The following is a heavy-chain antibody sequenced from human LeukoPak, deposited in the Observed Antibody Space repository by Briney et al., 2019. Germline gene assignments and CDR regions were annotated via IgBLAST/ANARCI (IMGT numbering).Heavy chain of an antibody. CDR3: AKKAVAGTGGRLYYFDY. J-gene: IGHJ4*02. V-gene: IGHV3-23*01. D-gene: IGHD6-19*01. Sequence: GGSLRLSCVASGFTFSKYDVHWVRQAPGKGLEWVSAISGSGGSTYYADSVKGRFTISRDNSKNTLYLQMNSLRAEDTAVYYCAKKAVAGTGGRLYYFDYWGQGTLVTVSS. CDR1: GFTFSKYD. CDR2: ISGSGGST.